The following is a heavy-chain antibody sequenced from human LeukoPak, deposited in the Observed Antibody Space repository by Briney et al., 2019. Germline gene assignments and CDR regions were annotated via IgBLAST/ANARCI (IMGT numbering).Heavy chain of an antibody. CDR2: IKQDGSEK. CDR1: GFTFSSYW. V-gene: IGHV3-7*01. CDR3: ARDRVASAVANSFDY. Sequence: GGSLRLSCAASGFTFSSYWMSWVRQAPGKGLEWVANIKQDGSEKYYVDSVKGRFTISRDNAKNSLYLQMNSLRAEDTAVYYCARDRVASAVANSFDYWGQGTLVTVSS. J-gene: IGHJ4*02. D-gene: IGHD6-19*01.